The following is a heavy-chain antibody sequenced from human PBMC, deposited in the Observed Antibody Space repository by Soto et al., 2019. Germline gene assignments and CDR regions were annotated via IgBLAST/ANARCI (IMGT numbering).Heavy chain of an antibody. CDR2: ISGSGGST. Sequence: XGSLRLSFAASGFTVSSYAMSWVRQAPGKGLEWVSAISGSGGSTYYADSVKGRFTISRDNSKNTLYLQMNSLRAEDTAVYYCAKDLSYSITMVRGDIIIDYGMDVWGQGTTVTVSS. J-gene: IGHJ6*02. V-gene: IGHV3-23*01. CDR1: GFTVSSYA. CDR3: AKDLSYSITMVRGDIIIDYGMDV. D-gene: IGHD3-10*01.